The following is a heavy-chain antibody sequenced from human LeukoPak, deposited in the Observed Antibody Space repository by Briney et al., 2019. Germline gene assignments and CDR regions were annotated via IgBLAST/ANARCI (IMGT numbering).Heavy chain of an antibody. J-gene: IGHJ6*03. CDR3: ARDKSPVTMVWGDEKSYYYYMDA. D-gene: IGHD3-10*01. CDR1: GGTFSSYA. CDR2: IIPIFGTA. Sequence: ASVKVSCKASGGTFSSYAISWVRQAPGQGLEWMGGIIPIFGTANYAQKFQGRVTITADESTSTAYMELSSLRSEDTAVYYCARDKSPVTMVWGDEKSYYYYMDAWGKGITVTISS. V-gene: IGHV1-69*13.